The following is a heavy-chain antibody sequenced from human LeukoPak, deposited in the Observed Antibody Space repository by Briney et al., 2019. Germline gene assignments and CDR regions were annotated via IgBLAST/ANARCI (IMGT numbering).Heavy chain of an antibody. CDR1: GGTFSSYA. V-gene: IGHV1-69*13. Sequence: VASVTVSCKASGGTFSSYAISWVRQAPGQGLEWMGGIIPIFGTANYAQKFQGRVTITADESTSTAYMELSSLRSEDTAVYYCARDNGPSSISYWGQGTLITASS. D-gene: IGHD2-2*01. J-gene: IGHJ4*02. CDR3: ARDNGPSSISY. CDR2: IIPIFGTA.